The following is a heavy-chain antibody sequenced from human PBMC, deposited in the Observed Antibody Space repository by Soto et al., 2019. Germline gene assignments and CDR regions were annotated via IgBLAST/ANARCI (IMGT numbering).Heavy chain of an antibody. CDR1: GYIFTNFG. Sequence: ASVKVSCKASGYIFTNFGISWVRQAPGQGLEWMGWISAYNGNTNYAQNLQGRVTMTTDASTSTAYMELRSLTSDDTAVYYCARDLLATSIDYWGQGTLVTVSS. V-gene: IGHV1-18*01. J-gene: IGHJ4*02. CDR3: ARDLLATSIDY. D-gene: IGHD5-12*01. CDR2: ISAYNGNT.